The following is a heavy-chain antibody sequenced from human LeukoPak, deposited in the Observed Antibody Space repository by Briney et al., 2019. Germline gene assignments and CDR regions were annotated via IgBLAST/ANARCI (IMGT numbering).Heavy chain of an antibody. V-gene: IGHV3-21*01. D-gene: IGHD1-26*01. J-gene: IGHJ4*02. CDR1: GFTFSSYS. CDR3: ARDRGEVGATPIDY. Sequence: GRSLRLSCAASGFTFSSYSMNWVRQAPGKGLEWVSSISSSSSYIYYADSVKGRFTISRDNAKNSLYLQMNSLRAEDTAVYYCARDRGEVGATPIDYWGQGTLVTVSS. CDR2: ISSSSSYI.